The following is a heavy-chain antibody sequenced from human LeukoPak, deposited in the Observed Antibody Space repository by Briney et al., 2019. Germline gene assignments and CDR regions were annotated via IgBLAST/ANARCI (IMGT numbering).Heavy chain of an antibody. V-gene: IGHV4-30-4*08. Sequence: SETLSLTCTVSGGSISSGDYYWSWIRQPPGKGLEWIGYIYYSGSTYYNPSLKSRVTISVDTSKNQFSLKLSSVTAADTAVYYCASEYQPAWPLNGFDYWGQGTLITVSS. CDR3: ASEYQPAWPLNGFDY. D-gene: IGHD2-2*01. CDR2: IYYSGST. CDR1: GGSISSGDYY. J-gene: IGHJ4*02.